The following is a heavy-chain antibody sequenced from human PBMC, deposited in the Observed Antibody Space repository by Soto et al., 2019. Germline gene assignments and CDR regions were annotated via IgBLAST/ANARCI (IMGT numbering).Heavy chain of an antibody. CDR3: ARYCPGIAGDRFDY. Sequence: QVKLQQWGAGLLKPSETLSLTCAVYGGSFSGYYWSWIRQPPGKGLEWIGEINHSGSTNYNPSLKSRVTISVDTSKNQFSLKLSSVTAADTAVYYCARYCPGIAGDRFDYWGQGTLVTVSS. CDR2: INHSGST. V-gene: IGHV4-34*01. J-gene: IGHJ4*02. D-gene: IGHD6-13*01. CDR1: GGSFSGYY.